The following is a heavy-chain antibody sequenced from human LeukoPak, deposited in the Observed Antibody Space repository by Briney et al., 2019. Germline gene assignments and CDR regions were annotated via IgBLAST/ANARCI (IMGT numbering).Heavy chain of an antibody. J-gene: IGHJ4*02. CDR2: INPSGGST. D-gene: IGHD3-22*01. CDR3: ATSHQYYYDSSGPHKFDY. V-gene: IGHV1-46*01. CDR1: GYTFTDYY. Sequence: GASVKVSCKASGYTFTDYYMHWVRQAPGQGLEWMGIINPSGGSTSYAQKFQGRVTMTRDTSTSTVYMELSSLRSEDTAVYYCATSHQYYYDSSGPHKFDYWGQGTLVTVSS.